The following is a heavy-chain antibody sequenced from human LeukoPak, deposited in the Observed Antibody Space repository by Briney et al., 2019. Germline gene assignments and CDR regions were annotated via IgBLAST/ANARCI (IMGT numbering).Heavy chain of an antibody. V-gene: IGHV1-46*01. CDR2: INPSGGST. CDR1: GYTFTSYY. J-gene: IGHJ4*02. D-gene: IGHD3-22*01. Sequence: ASVKVSCKASGYTFTSYYMHWVRQAPGQGLEWMGIINPSGGSTSYAQKFQGRVTMTRDTSISTAYMELSRLRSDDTAVYYCARGRVVVIYDYWGQGTLVTVSS. CDR3: ARGRVVVIYDY.